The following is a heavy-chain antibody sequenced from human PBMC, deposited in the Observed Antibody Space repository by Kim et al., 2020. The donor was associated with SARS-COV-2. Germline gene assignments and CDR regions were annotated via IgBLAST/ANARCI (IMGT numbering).Heavy chain of an antibody. CDR3: ASDFGVFLAGVDSFDI. CDR2: IKQGGCEI. D-gene: IGHD3-9*01. Sequence: GGSLRLSCAASGFTFSCYSMSWVRQVPGKGLEWVANIKQGGCEIYYVDSVKGRFIISRDNTKNSLYLQMNSLRAEDTAVYYCASDFGVFLAGVDSFDIGGQGAMVSASS. J-gene: IGHJ3*02. V-gene: IGHV3-7*03. CDR1: GFTFSCYS.